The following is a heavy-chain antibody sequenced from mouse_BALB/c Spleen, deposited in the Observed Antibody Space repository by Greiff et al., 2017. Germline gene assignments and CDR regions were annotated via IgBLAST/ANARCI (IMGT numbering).Heavy chain of an antibody. D-gene: IGHD2-2*01. CDR2: ISSGGSYT. V-gene: IGHV5-9-4*01. CDR1: GFTFSSYA. Sequence: EVQVVESGGGLVKPGGSLKLSCAASGFTFSSYAMSWVRQSPEKRLEWVAEISSGGSYTYYPDTVTGRFTISRDNAKNTLYLEMSSLRSEDTAMYNCAREDGYDWCADGGQGTLVTVSA. CDR3: AREDGYDWCAD. J-gene: IGHJ3*01.